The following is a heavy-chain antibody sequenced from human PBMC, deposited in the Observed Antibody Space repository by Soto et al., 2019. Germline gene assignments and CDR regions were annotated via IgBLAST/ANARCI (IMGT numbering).Heavy chain of an antibody. J-gene: IGHJ2*01. D-gene: IGHD2-15*01. CDR2: IIPIFCTA. V-gene: IGHV1-69*06. Sequence: QVQLVQSGAEVKKPGSSVKVSCKASGGTFSSYAISWVRQAPGQGLEWMGGIIPIFCTANYAQKFQGRVTITADKSTSTAYMELSSLRSEDTAVYYCARAPPGYCSGGSCDWYFDLWGRGTLVTVSS. CDR3: ARAPPGYCSGGSCDWYFDL. CDR1: GGTFSSYA.